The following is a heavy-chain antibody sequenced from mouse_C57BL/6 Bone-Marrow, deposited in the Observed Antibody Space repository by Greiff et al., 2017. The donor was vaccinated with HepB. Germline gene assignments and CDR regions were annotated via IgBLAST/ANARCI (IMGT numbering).Heavy chain of an antibody. D-gene: IGHD2-4*01. J-gene: IGHJ1*03. CDR1: GFTFTDYY. Sequence: EVKLMESGGGLVQPGGSLSLSCAASGFTFTDYYMSWVRQPPGKALEWLGFIRNKANGYTTEYSASVKGRFTISRDNSQSILYLQMNALRAEDSATYYCARSRLREGYWYFDVWGTGTTVTVSS. CDR3: ARSRLREGYWYFDV. CDR2: IRNKANGYTT. V-gene: IGHV7-3*01.